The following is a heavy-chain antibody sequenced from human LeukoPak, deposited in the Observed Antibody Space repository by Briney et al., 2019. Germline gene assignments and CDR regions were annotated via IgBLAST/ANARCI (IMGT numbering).Heavy chain of an antibody. J-gene: IGHJ4*02. CDR1: GFTFTSDG. CDR3: VIARWFGEFLTNYFDY. Sequence: GGSLRLSCAASGFTFTSDGMRWVSQAPGKWLEWVAVISYDGSNKYYADSVKGRFTISRDNSKNTLYLQMNSQRAEDTAVYYCVIARWFGEFLTNYFDYSGQGTLVTVSS. V-gene: IGHV3-30*03. CDR2: ISYDGSNK. D-gene: IGHD3-10*01.